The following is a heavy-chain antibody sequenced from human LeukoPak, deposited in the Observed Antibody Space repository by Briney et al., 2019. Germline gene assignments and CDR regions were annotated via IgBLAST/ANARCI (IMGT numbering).Heavy chain of an antibody. D-gene: IGHD3-9*01. CDR3: ARHLRYFDWLSFYYYYYMDV. Sequence: SETLSLTCTVSGGSISSYYWSWIRQPPGKGLEWIGSIYYSGSTYYNPSLKSRVTISVDTSKNQFSLKLSSVTAADTAVYYCARHLRYFDWLSFYYYYYMDVWGKGTTVTISS. V-gene: IGHV4-39*01. CDR2: IYYSGST. CDR1: GGSISSYY. J-gene: IGHJ6*03.